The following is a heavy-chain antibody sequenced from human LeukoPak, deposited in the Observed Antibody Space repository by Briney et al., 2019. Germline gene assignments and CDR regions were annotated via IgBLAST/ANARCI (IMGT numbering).Heavy chain of an antibody. CDR3: ARVRSGYSHENYFDY. CDR1: GFTFSNYE. V-gene: IGHV3-48*03. J-gene: IGHJ4*02. CDR2: ISGSGSTI. D-gene: IGHD5-18*01. Sequence: GGSLRLSCAASGFTFSNYEMNWVRQAPGKGLEWVSYISGSGSTIYYADSVKGRFTISRDNAKDSLFLQMNSLRAEDTAVYYCARVRSGYSHENYFDYWGQGTLVTVSS.